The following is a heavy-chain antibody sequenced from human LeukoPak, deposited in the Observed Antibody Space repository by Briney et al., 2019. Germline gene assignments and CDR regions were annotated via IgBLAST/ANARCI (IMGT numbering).Heavy chain of an antibody. CDR3: ARRYSKGSYYADY. V-gene: IGHV1-24*01. Sequence: ASVKVSCKVSGYTLTELSMHWVRQAPGKGLEWMGGFDPEDGETIYAQKFQGRVTMTRDTSISTAYMELSRLRSDDTAVYYCARRYSKGSYYADYWGQGTLVTVSS. D-gene: IGHD1-26*01. CDR2: FDPEDGET. CDR1: GYTLTELS. J-gene: IGHJ4*02.